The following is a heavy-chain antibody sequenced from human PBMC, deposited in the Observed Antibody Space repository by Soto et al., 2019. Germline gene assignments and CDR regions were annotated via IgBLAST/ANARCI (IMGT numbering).Heavy chain of an antibody. CDR2: ISTYSGNT. Sequence: QVQLVQSGAEVKKPGASVKVSCKASGYTFTSYDISWVRQAPGQGLKRMGWISTYSGNTNYAQKFRGRVTMATDTSTGTAYLELRSLRSDDTAVYYCAREATDGWFDPWGQGTLVTVSS. J-gene: IGHJ5*02. V-gene: IGHV1-18*01. CDR1: GYTFTSYD. CDR3: AREATDGWFDP.